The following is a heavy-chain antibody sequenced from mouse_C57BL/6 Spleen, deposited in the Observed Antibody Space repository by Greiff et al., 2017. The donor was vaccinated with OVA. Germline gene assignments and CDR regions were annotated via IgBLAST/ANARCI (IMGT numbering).Heavy chain of an antibody. CDR1: GFSFNTYA. CDR3: VREYYGYVAWFAY. V-gene: IGHV10-1*01. J-gene: IGHJ3*01. Sequence: EVHLVESGGGLVQPKGSLKLSCAASGFSFNTYAMNWVRQAPGKGLEWVARIRSKSNNYATYYADSVKDRFTISRDDSESMLYLQMNNLKTEDTAMYYCVREYYGYVAWFAYWGQGTLVTVSA. CDR2: IRSKSNNYAT. D-gene: IGHD2-2*01.